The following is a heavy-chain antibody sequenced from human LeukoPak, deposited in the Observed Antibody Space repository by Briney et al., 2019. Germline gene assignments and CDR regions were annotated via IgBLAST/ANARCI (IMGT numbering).Heavy chain of an antibody. J-gene: IGHJ4*02. CDR2: IYSSGST. Sequence: SETLSLTCTVSGGTISRYYWSWIRQSPGKGLEWIGYIYSSGSTNSSPSLKSRVSISVDTSKNQFSLNLRSVTAADTAVYYCARHESAVRALFHWGQGMLVTVSS. CDR3: ARHESAVRALFH. V-gene: IGHV4-59*08. CDR1: GGTISRYY.